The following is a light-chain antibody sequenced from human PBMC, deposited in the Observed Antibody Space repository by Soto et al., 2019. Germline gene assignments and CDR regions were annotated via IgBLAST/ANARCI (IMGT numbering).Light chain of an antibody. CDR1: SSDVGSYNL. J-gene: IGLJ1*01. CDR2: EGS. Sequence: QSALTQPASVSGSPEQSITISCTGTSSDVGSYNLVSWYQQYPGKAPKLIIYEGSERPSGISNRFSGSKSGNTASLTISGLQAEDEADYYGSSYAGRSSFPYGFGNGTKLTVL. CDR3: SSYAGRSSFPYG. V-gene: IGLV2-23*03.